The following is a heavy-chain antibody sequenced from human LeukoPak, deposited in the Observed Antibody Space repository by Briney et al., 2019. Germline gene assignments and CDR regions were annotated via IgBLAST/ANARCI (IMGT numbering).Heavy chain of an antibody. Sequence: SETLSLTCTVSGGSISSYYWSWIRQPPGKGLEWIGYIYYSGSTNYNPSLKSRVTISVDTSKNQFSLKLSSVTAADTAVYYCARSSNKQWLATHYYFDYWGQGTLVTVSS. V-gene: IGHV4-59*01. CDR3: ARSSNKQWLATHYYFDY. D-gene: IGHD6-19*01. CDR1: GGSISSYY. CDR2: IYYSGST. J-gene: IGHJ4*02.